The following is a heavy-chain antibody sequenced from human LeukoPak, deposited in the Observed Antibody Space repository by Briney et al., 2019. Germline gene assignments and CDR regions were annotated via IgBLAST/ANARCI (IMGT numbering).Heavy chain of an antibody. J-gene: IGHJ4*02. CDR2: IYTRGST. CDR1: GGSINNYY. V-gene: IGHV4-4*07. CDR3: AREGQDSSGYYYLDH. D-gene: IGHD3-22*01. Sequence: PSETLSLTCTVSGGSINNYYWSWIRQPAGKGLEWIGRIYTRGSTNYNPSLKSRVTMSVDTSKNQFSLKLSSVTAADTAVYYCAREGQDSSGYYYLDHWGQGTLATVSS.